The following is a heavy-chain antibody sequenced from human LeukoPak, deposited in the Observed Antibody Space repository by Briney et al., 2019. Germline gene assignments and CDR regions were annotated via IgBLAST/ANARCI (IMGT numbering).Heavy chain of an antibody. CDR2: ISGTSSYM. Sequence: GGSLRLSCAASEFTFSSYSMNWVRQAPGKGLDWVSGISGTSSYMYYGDSVKGRFTVSRDNAKNSLYLQMESLRVEDTAVYYCARDLHYYGSGHWGQGTLVTVSS. J-gene: IGHJ4*02. V-gene: IGHV3-21*01. D-gene: IGHD3-10*01. CDR1: EFTFSSYS. CDR3: ARDLHYYGSGH.